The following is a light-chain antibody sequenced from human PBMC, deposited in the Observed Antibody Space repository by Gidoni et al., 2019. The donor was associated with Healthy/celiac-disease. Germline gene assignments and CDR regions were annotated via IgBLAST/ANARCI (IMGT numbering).Light chain of an antibody. V-gene: IGKV1-5*03. Sequence: DIQMTQSPSNLSASVGDRVTITCRASQSSSSWLAWYQQKPGKAPKLLIYKASSLESGVPSRFSGSGSGTEFTLTISSLQPDDFATYYCQQYNSYPWTFGQGTKVESK. CDR2: KAS. CDR1: QSSSSW. CDR3: QQYNSYPWT. J-gene: IGKJ1*01.